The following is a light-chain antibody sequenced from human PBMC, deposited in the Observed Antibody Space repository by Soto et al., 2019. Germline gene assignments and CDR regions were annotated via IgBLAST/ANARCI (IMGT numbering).Light chain of an antibody. V-gene: IGKV1-6*01. Sequence: AIQMTQSPSSLSASVGDRVTITCRASQGIRSELGWYQQKPGKAPNLLIYTASTLQSGVPSRFSGSGSCTDFTLPISSLQPEDFATYYCIQDYNYPLTFGGGTRVEIK. CDR2: TAS. J-gene: IGKJ4*01. CDR3: IQDYNYPLT. CDR1: QGIRSE.